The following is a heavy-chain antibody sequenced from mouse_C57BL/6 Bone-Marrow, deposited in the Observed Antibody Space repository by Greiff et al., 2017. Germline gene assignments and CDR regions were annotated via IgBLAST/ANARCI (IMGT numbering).Heavy chain of an antibody. J-gene: IGHJ3*01. CDR3: TVYSNYVNPY. CDR1: GFTFSDAW. D-gene: IGHD2-5*01. V-gene: IGHV6-6*01. CDR2: IRNKANNHAT. Sequence: EVKVEESGGGLVQPGGSMKLSCAASGFTFSDAWMDWVRQSPEKGLEWVAEIRNKANNHATYYAESVKGRFTISRDDSKNSVYLQMNSLRADDAVIYYCTVYSNYVNPYWGQGTLVTVSA.